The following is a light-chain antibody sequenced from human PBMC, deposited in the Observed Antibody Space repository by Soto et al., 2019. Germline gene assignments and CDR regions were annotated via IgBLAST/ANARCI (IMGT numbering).Light chain of an antibody. CDR2: GAS. Sequence: EIVLTQSPGTLSLSPGERATLSCRASQSISSSYLAWYQQKFGRAPRLLIYGASSRATGIPDRFSGSGSGTDFTLTISRLEPEDFAVYYCQQDGTFGQGTKVEIK. V-gene: IGKV3-20*01. J-gene: IGKJ1*01. CDR1: QSISSSY. CDR3: QQDGT.